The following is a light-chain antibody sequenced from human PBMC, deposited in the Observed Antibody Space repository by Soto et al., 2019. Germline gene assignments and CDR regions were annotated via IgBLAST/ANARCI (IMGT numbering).Light chain of an antibody. J-gene: IGLJ1*01. CDR1: SXDVGGSNF. CDR2: DVA. Sequence: QSALTQPASVSASPGQSVTISCTGTSXDVGGSNFVSWYQQHPGKPPKLIIYDVATRPSGVSNRFSGSKSGSTASLIISRLQTEDEADYYCVSFTSSTTYVFGSGTTVTVL. V-gene: IGLV2-14*03. CDR3: VSFTSSTTYV.